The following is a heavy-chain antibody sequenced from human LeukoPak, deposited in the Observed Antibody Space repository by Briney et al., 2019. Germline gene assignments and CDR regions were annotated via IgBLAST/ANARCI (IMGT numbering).Heavy chain of an antibody. D-gene: IGHD3-22*01. CDR3: ARGRAGDYSDRSGQPKYVMDV. J-gene: IGHJ6*04. CDR1: GYTFTNYA. V-gene: IGHV1-18*01. Sequence: GFSVTVSCKASGYTFTNYAISWVRRAPGQGLEWMGWISAYDSNTDNVQKLQGRVTMTTDTSTSTAYMELTSLRSDDTAVYYCARGRAGDYSDRSGQPKYVMDVWGEGTADPVSS. CDR2: ISAYDSNT.